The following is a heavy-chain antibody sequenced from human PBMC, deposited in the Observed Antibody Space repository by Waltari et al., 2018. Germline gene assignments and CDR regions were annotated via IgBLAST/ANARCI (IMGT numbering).Heavy chain of an antibody. CDR1: GYTFTSYG. CDR2: ISAYNGNT. V-gene: IGHV1-18*01. D-gene: IGHD3-10*01. J-gene: IGHJ4*02. CDR3: ARELGSGKTGSKYFDY. Sequence: QVQLVQSGAEVKKPGASVKVSCKASGYTFTSYGISWVRQAPGHGLEWMGWISAYNGNTNYAQKLQGRGTMTTDTATSTAYMELRSLRSDDTAVYYCARELGSGKTGSKYFDYWGQGTLVTVSS.